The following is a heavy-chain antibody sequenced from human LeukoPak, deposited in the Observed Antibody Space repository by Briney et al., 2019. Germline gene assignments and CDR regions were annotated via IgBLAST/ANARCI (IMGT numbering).Heavy chain of an antibody. V-gene: IGHV1-2*04. Sequence: ASVKVSCKASGYTFTGYYMHWVRQAPGQGLEWMGWINPNSGGTNYAQKFQGWVTMTRDTSISTAYMELSRLRSDDTAVYYCARVGVILMDPHFDYWGQGTLVTVSS. J-gene: IGHJ4*02. CDR2: INPNSGGT. CDR3: ARVGVILMDPHFDY. CDR1: GYTFTGYY. D-gene: IGHD3-10*01.